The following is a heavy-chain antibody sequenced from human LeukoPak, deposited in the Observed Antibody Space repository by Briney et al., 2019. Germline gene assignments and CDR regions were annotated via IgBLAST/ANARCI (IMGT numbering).Heavy chain of an antibody. Sequence: PSETLSLTCTVSGGSISSSRYYSGWIRQPPGKGLEWIGSIYYSGSAYYNPSLKRRVTISVDTSKNQFSLRLRSVAAADTAVYYCASSNCGGDCYYHYYYGMDVWGQGTTVTVSS. J-gene: IGHJ6*02. CDR2: IYYSGSA. D-gene: IGHD2-21*02. CDR3: ASSNCGGDCYYHYYYGMDV. V-gene: IGHV4-39*01. CDR1: GGSISSSRYY.